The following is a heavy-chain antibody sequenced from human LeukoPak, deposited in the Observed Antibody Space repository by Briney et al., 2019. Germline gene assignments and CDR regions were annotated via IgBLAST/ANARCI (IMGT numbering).Heavy chain of an antibody. D-gene: IGHD3-22*01. V-gene: IGHV3-30-3*01. CDR1: GFTFSSYT. CDR3: ARRPLKVVVGGAFDI. CDR2: ILYDGSNK. Sequence: PGGSLRVSSAPSGFTFSSYTMHWVCPAPDKGLGGVAVILYDGSNKYYADSVKGRLTISRDNSKNTLYLQMNSLRAEDTAVYYCARRPLKVVVGGAFDIWGQGTMVTVSS. J-gene: IGHJ3*02.